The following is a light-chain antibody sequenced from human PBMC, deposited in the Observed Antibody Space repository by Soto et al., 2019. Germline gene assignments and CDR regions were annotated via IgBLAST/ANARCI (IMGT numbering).Light chain of an antibody. J-gene: IGKJ1*01. CDR2: DAY. V-gene: IGKV3-11*01. Sequence: EIVLTQSPGTLSLSPGERATLYCRSGQTVNANFLAWYQQKPGQAPRLLIYDAYTRATGVGGRFTGSGSATDFSLTITSLEPEDFAVYYCQQRSDWPPTFGQGTKV. CDR1: QTVNANF. CDR3: QQRSDWPPT.